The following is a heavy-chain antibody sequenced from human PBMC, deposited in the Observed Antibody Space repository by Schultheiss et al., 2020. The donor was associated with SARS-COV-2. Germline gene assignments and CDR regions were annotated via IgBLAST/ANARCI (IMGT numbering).Heavy chain of an antibody. CDR3: ARDRARLGFDFFFDY. CDR1: GFTFSSYG. V-gene: IGHV3-33*01. D-gene: IGHD3-3*01. CDR2: IWYDGSNK. J-gene: IGHJ4*02. Sequence: SLRLSCAASGFTFSSYGMHWVRQAPGKGLEWVAVIWYDGSNKYYADSVKGRFTISRDNSKNTLYLQMNSLRAEDTAVYYCARDRARLGFDFFFDYWGQGTLVTVSS.